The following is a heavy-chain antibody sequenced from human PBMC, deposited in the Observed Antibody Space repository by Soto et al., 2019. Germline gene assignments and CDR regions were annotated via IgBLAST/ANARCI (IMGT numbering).Heavy chain of an antibody. CDR1: GGSISSCGYY. CDR2: IYYSGST. CDR3: ARDQNLWLDH. J-gene: IGHJ5*02. D-gene: IGHD1-7*01. V-gene: IGHV4-31*03. Sequence: SETLSLTCTVSGGSISSCGYYWSWIRQHPGKGLEWIGYIYYSGSTYYNPSLKSRVTISVDTSKNQFSMKLSSVTAADTAVYYCARDQNLWLDHWGKGTLVTVSS.